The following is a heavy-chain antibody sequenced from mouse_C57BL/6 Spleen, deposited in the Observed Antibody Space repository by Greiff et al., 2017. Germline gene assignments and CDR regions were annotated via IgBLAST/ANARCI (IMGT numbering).Heavy chain of an antibody. CDR1: GYTFTSYW. V-gene: IGHV1-59*01. J-gene: IGHJ2*01. CDR2: IDPSDSYT. Sequence: VQLQQPGAELVRPGTSVKLSCKASGYTFTSYWMHWVKQRPGQGLGWIGVIDPSDSYTNYNQKFKGKATLTVDTSSSTPYMQLSSLTSEDSAVYYCARGGGRDFDYWGQGTTLTVSS. D-gene: IGHD1-1*01. CDR3: ARGGGRDFDY.